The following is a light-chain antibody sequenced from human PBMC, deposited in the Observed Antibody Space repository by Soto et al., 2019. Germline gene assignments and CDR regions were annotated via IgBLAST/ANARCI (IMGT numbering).Light chain of an antibody. V-gene: IGKV4-1*01. CDR1: QSVFYSSNNKNY. J-gene: IGKJ4*01. Sequence: DIVMSQSPDSLAVSLGERATINCKSSQSVFYSSNNKNYLAWYRQRPGQPPELLIYWASTRESGVPDRFSGSGSGTDFTLTISSMQAEDVAVYYCQQYYITPLTVGGGTKVEIK. CDR3: QQYYITPLT. CDR2: WAS.